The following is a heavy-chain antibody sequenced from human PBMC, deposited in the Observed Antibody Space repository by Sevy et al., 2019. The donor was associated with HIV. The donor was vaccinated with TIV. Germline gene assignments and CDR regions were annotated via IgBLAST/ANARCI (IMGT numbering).Heavy chain of an antibody. J-gene: IGHJ5*02. CDR2: INHSGST. D-gene: IGHD3-22*01. CDR1: GGSFSGYY. CDR3: ARGRSEPKRRVYYDSSAPGRWFDP. Sequence: SETLSLTCAVYGGSFSGYYWSWIRQPPGKGLEWIGEINHSGSTNYNPSLKSRVTISVDTSKNQFSLKLSSVTAADTAVYYCARGRSEPKRRVYYDSSAPGRWFDPWGQGTLVTVSS. V-gene: IGHV4-34*01.